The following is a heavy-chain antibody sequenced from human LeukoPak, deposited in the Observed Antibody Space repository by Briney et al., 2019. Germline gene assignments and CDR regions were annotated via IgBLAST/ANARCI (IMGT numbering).Heavy chain of an antibody. J-gene: IGHJ4*02. V-gene: IGHV3-30*02. D-gene: IGHD2/OR15-2a*01. CDR1: GFTFNLYG. CDR2: IRKDGSDK. Sequence: GGSLRLSCAASGFTFNLYGIHWVRQAPGKGLEWVTFIRKDGSDKYYAESVKGRFTISRDNSENTVYLQMNSLRPDDTAVYYCARDRGDKQYRFDSWGQGTLVTVSS. CDR3: ARDRGDKQYRFDS.